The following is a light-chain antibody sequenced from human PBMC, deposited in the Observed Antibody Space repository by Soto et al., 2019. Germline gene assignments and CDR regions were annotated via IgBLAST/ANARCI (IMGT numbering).Light chain of an antibody. V-gene: IGKV3-15*01. CDR1: QSVSSN. Sequence: EIVLTQSPATLSLSPGERATLSCRASQSVSSNLAWYQQKPGQAPRLLIYHASNRATGIPARFSGSGSGTEFTLTISSLQSEDFAVYYCQQYNNWPPWTFGQGTKVDIK. J-gene: IGKJ1*01. CDR2: HAS. CDR3: QQYNNWPPWT.